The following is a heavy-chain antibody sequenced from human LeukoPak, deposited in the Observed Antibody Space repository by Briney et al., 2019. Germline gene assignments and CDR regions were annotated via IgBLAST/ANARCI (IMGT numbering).Heavy chain of an antibody. CDR3: ARESEAAGTYYLDH. J-gene: IGHJ4*02. V-gene: IGHV3-74*01. CDR1: GFTFNEFW. Sequence: GGSLSLSCAASGFTFNEFWMHWVRQVQGKGLMWVSRIHKDGLHTWYADSMKGRFTISRDNAENTVYLQLNSLRVEDTAVYYCARESEAAGTYYLDHWGQGNLVTVSS. CDR2: IHKDGLHT. D-gene: IGHD6-25*01.